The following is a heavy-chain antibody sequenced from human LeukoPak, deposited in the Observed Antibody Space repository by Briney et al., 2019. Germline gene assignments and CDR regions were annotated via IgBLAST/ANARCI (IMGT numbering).Heavy chain of an antibody. D-gene: IGHD3-10*01. CDR1: GYTFTGYC. CDR3: ARQNRGNTMVRDTDYYGMDV. CDR2: INANSGGT. V-gene: IGHV1-2*02. J-gene: IGHJ6*02. Sequence: ASVKVSCKASGYTFTGYCMNWVRQAPGQGLEWMGWINANSGGTNYAQKFQGRVTMTRDTAISTAYMELSRLRSDDTAVYYGARQNRGNTMVRDTDYYGMDVWGQGTTVTVSS.